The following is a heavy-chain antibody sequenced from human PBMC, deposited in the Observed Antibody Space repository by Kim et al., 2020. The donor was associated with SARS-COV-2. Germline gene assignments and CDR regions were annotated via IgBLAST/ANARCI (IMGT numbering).Heavy chain of an antibody. D-gene: IGHD3-22*01. J-gene: IGHJ1*01. V-gene: IGHV1-18*01. Sequence: ASVKVSCKASGYTFTSYGISWVRQAPGQGLEWMGWISAYNGNTNYAQKLQGRVTMTTDTSTSTAYMELRSLRSDDTAVYYCARRDYDSSGRNLLFQHWGQGTLVTVSS. CDR1: GYTFTSYG. CDR2: ISAYNGNT. CDR3: ARRDYDSSGRNLLFQH.